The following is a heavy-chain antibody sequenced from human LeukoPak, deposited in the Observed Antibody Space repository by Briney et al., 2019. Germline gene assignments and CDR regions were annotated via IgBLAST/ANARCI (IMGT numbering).Heavy chain of an antibody. V-gene: IGHV4-30-4*08. Sequence: SETPSLTWTVAGGSISSGDYYWSWIRQPPGKGLEWIGYIYYSGSTYYNPSLKSRVTISVDTSKNQSSLKLSSVTAADTAVYYCASSTVTYYFDYWGQGTLVTVSS. J-gene: IGHJ4*02. CDR1: GGSISSGDYY. CDR2: IYYSGST. D-gene: IGHD4-17*01. CDR3: ASSTVTYYFDY.